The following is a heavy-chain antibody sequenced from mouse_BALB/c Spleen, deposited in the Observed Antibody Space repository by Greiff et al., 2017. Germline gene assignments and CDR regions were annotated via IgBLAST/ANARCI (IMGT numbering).Heavy chain of an antibody. CDR2: ISSGGGST. D-gene: IGHD6-5*01. J-gene: IGHJ4*01. CDR1: GFAFSSYD. Sequence: EVHLVESGGGLVKPGGSLKLSCAASGFAFSSYDMSWVRQTPEKRLEWVAYISSGGGSTYYPDTVKGRFTISRDNAKNTLYLQMSSLKSEDTAMYYCARLLFQRGAMDYWGQGTSVTVSS. V-gene: IGHV5-12-1*01. CDR3: ARLLFQRGAMDY.